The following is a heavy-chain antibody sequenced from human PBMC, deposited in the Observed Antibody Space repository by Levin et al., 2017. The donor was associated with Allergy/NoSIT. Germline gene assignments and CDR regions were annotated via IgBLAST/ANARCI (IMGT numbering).Heavy chain of an antibody. J-gene: IGHJ4*02. Sequence: GESLKISCAASGFTFSSYSMNWVRQAPGKGLEWVSSISSSSSYIYYADSVKGRFTISRDNAKNSLYLQMNSLRAEDTAVYYCARGLEWELPPFDYWGQGTLVTVSS. D-gene: IGHD1-26*01. CDR1: GFTFSSYS. CDR3: ARGLEWELPPFDY. CDR2: ISSSSSYI. V-gene: IGHV3-21*01.